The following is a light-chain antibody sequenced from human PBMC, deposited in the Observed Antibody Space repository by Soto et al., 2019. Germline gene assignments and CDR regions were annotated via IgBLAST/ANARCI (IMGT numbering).Light chain of an antibody. CDR2: WAS. J-gene: IGKJ1*01. CDR3: QQYYSTPRT. V-gene: IGKV4-1*01. Sequence: DIVMTQSPDSLAVSLGERATINCKSSQSVLYSSNNKNYLAWYQQKPGPPPKLLIYWASTRESGVPDRFSGSGSGTDFTLTISSLQAEDVAVYYCQQYYSTPRTFGQGTKVDI. CDR1: QSVLYSSNNKNY.